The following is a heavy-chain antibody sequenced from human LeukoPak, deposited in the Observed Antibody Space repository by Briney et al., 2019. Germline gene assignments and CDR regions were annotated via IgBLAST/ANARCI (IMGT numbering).Heavy chain of an antibody. V-gene: IGHV1-2*02. J-gene: IGHJ6*03. CDR1: GYTFTGYY. CDR2: INPNSGGT. Sequence: GASVKVSCKASGYTFTGYYMHWVRQAPGQGLEWMGWINPNSGGTNYAQKFQGRVTMARDTSISTAYMELSRLRSDDTAVYYCARDRQARRQHYYYYYMDVWGKGTTVTVSS. CDR3: ARDRQARRQHYYYYYMDV.